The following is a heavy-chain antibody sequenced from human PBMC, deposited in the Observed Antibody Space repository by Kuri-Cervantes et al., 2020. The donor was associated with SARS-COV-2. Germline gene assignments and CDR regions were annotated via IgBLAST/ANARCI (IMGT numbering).Heavy chain of an antibody. V-gene: IGHV3-30*18. J-gene: IGHJ6*02. Sequence: GGSLRLSCAASGFNFSRTDMHWVRQAPGKGLEWVAVISHNGKNKKCIASGKGRFTISRDNSRNTLYLHMNSLRAEDTAVYYCAKVAEEDSSGWYPDYYYGMDVWGQGTTVTVSS. CDR1: GFNFSRTD. D-gene: IGHD6-19*01. CDR3: AKVAEEDSSGWYPDYYYGMDV. CDR2: ISHNGKNK.